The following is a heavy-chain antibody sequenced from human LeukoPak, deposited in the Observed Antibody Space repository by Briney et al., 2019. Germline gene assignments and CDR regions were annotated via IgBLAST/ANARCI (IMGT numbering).Heavy chain of an antibody. D-gene: IGHD2-8*01. Sequence: ASVKVSCKASGYTFTGYYMHWVRQAPGQGLEWMGWINPNSGGTNYAQKFQGRVTMTRDTSISTAYMELSRLRSDDTAVYYCARDPAYCTNGVCYTVYYYYYMDVWGKGNTVTVSS. J-gene: IGHJ6*03. CDR3: ARDPAYCTNGVCYTVYYYYYMDV. V-gene: IGHV1-2*02. CDR2: INPNSGGT. CDR1: GYTFTGYY.